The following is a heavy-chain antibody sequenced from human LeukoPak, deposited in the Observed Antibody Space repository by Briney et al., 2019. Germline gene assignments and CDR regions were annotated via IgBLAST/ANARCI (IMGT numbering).Heavy chain of an antibody. J-gene: IGHJ4*02. V-gene: IGHV3-21*01. CDR2: ISSSSSYI. Sequence: GGSLRLSCAASGFTFSSYSMNWVRQAPGKGLEWVSSISSSSSYIYYADSVKGRFTISRDNAKNSLYLQMNSLRAEDTAVYYCATAYTYCSSTSCERVDYWGQGTLVTVSS. CDR3: ATAYTYCSSTSCERVDY. CDR1: GFTFSSYS. D-gene: IGHD2-2*01.